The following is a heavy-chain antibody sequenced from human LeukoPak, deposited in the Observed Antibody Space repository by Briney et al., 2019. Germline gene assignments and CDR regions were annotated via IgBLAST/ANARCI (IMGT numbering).Heavy chain of an antibody. J-gene: IGHJ4*02. CDR3: AKVGVDILRFLEWLLNTFDY. CDR1: RFTFSSYA. D-gene: IGHD3-3*01. Sequence: GGSLRLSCAASRFTFSSYAMSWVRQAPGKGLEWVSAISGSGGSTYYADSVKGRFTISRHNSKNTLYLQMNSLRAEDTAVYYCAKVGVDILRFLEWLLNTFDYWGQGTLVTVSS. CDR2: ISGSGGST. V-gene: IGHV3-23*01.